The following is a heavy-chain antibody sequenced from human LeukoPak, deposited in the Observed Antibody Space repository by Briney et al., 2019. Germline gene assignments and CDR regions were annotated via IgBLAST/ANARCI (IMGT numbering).Heavy chain of an antibody. CDR2: INPNSGGT. CDR3: ARASIPVYYYYMDV. CDR1: GYTFTDYY. V-gene: IGHV1-2*02. Sequence: ASVKVSCKASGYTFTDYYMHWVRQAPGQGLEWMGWINPNSGGTNYAQKFQGRVTITRDTSISTAYMELSRLRSDDTAVYYCARASIPVYYYYMDVWGKGTTVTVSS. J-gene: IGHJ6*03. D-gene: IGHD2-21*01.